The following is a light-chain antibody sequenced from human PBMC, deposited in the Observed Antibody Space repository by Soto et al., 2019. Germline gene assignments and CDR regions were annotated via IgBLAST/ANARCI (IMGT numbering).Light chain of an antibody. Sequence: QAVVTQPPSVSGAPGQRVTISCTGSSSNNGAGHDVHWYRQLPGTAPKLLIYGNNNRPSGVPDRFSGSKSGTSASLAITGLQAEDEADYYCQSYDSSLSGYVFATGTKLTVL. CDR1: SSNNGAGHD. CDR2: GNN. J-gene: IGLJ1*01. CDR3: QSYDSSLSGYV. V-gene: IGLV1-40*01.